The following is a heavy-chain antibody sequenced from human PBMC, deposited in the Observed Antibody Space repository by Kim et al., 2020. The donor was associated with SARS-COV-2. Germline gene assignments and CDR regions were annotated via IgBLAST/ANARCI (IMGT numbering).Heavy chain of an antibody. Sequence: GGSLRLSCAASGFTFSSYAMSWVRQAPGKGLEWVPAISGSGGSTYYADSVKGRFTISRDNSKNTLYLQMNSLRAEDTAVYYCAKDGRQITMIVVVITTDMYYFDYWGQGTLVTVSS. V-gene: IGHV3-23*01. J-gene: IGHJ4*02. CDR2: ISGSGGST. D-gene: IGHD3-22*01. CDR3: AKDGRQITMIVVVITTDMYYFDY. CDR1: GFTFSSYA.